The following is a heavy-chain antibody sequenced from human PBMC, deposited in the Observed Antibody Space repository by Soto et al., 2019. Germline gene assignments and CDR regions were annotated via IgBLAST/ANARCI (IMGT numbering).Heavy chain of an antibody. J-gene: IGHJ5*02. V-gene: IGHV4-39*07. CDR2: IYYNGNA. CDR3: ARVPDR. D-gene: IGHD2-2*01. Sequence: SETLSLTCIVSGGSISNDFYSWGWIRQPPGKGLEWIGTIYYNGNAYYNPSLKSRVTMSVDTSKNQFSLKLISVTAADTAVYYCARVPDRWGQGTLVTVSS. CDR1: GGSISNDFYS.